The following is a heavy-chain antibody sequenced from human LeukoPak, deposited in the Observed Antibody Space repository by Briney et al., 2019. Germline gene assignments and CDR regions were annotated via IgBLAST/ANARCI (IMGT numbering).Heavy chain of an antibody. J-gene: IGHJ6*03. CDR3: AREVRGSGWYFEYCYYMDV. CDR2: IYYSGST. D-gene: IGHD6-19*01. Sequence: PSETLSLTCTVSGGSISSHYWSWIRQPPGKGLEWIGYIYYSGSTNYNPSLKSRVTTSVDTSKNQFSLKLSSVTAADTAVYYCAREVRGSGWYFEYCYYMDVWGKGTTVTVSS. V-gene: IGHV4-59*11. CDR1: GGSISSHY.